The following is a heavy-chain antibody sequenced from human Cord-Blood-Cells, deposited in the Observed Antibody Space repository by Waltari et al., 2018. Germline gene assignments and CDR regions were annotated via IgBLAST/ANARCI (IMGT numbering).Heavy chain of an antibody. D-gene: IGHD1-26*01. CDR1: GGTFSSYA. CDR3: AIDRIVGATVYYYYMDV. CDR2: IIPIFGTA. J-gene: IGHJ6*03. Sequence: QVQLVQSGAEVKKPGSSVNVSCKASGGTFSSYAISWVRQAPGQGVEWMRRIIPIFGTANYARRFQGRVTITADESTGRAYMELSSLRSDDTAVYYCAIDRIVGATVYYYYMDVWGKGTTVTVSS. V-gene: IGHV1-69*18.